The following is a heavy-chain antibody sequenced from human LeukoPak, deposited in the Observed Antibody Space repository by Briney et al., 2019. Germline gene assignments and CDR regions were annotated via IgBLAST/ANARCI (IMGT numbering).Heavy chain of an antibody. CDR3: ARQKYSSSSAVDY. V-gene: IGHV5-51*01. J-gene: IGHJ4*02. D-gene: IGHD6-6*01. CDR1: GYSFTSYW. Sequence: GESLKISCKGSGYSFTSYWIGWVRQMPGKGLEWMGIIYPGDSDTRHSPSFQGQVTISADKSISTAYLQWSSLKASDTAMYYCARQKYSSSSAVDYWGQGTLVTVSS. CDR2: IYPGDSDT.